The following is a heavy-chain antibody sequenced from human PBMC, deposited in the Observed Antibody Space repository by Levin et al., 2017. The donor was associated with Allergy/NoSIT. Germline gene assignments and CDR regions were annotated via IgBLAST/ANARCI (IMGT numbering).Heavy chain of an antibody. V-gene: IGHV3-30*18. CDR1: GFSFSTYG. Sequence: GGSLRLSCAASGFSFSTYGIHWVRQAPGKGLEWVALITSDGSSKFFADSVKGRFTISRDNSKNTLHLQMSSLRPEDTAVYYCAKGGDMDDWGQGTTVTVSS. J-gene: IGHJ6*02. CDR2: ITSDGSSK. CDR3: AKGGDMDD. D-gene: IGHD3-10*01.